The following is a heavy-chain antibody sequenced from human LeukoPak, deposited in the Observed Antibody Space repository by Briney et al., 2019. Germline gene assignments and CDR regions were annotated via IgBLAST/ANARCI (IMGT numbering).Heavy chain of an antibody. CDR3: NCDYYSGAVAGN. CDR1: GYTFTGYY. CDR2: INPNSGGT. D-gene: IGHD6-19*01. Sequence: GASVKVSCKASGYTFTGYYMHWVRQAPGQGLEWMGWINPNSGGTNYAQKFQGRVTITADESTSTAYMELSSLRSEDTAVYYCNCDYYSGAVAGNWGQGTLVTVSS. J-gene: IGHJ4*02. V-gene: IGHV1-2*02.